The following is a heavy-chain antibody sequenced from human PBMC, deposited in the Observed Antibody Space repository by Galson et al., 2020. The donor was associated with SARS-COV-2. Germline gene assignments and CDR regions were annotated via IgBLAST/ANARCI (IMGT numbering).Heavy chain of an antibody. CDR2: IYYSGST. CDR3: ARAAAAPYYYYYYGMDV. D-gene: IGHD6-13*01. J-gene: IGHJ6*02. Sequence: SETLSLTCTVSGGSISSSSYYWGWIRQPPGKGLAWIGSIYYSGSTYYNPSLKSRVTISVDTSKNQFSLKLSSVTAADTAVYYCARAAAAPYYYYYYGMDVWGQGTTVTVSS. V-gene: IGHV4-39*01. CDR1: GGSISSSSYY.